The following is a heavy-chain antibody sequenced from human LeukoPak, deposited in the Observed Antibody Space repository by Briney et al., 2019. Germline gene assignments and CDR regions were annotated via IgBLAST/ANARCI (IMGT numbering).Heavy chain of an antibody. CDR1: GFTVSRNY. D-gene: IGHD1-1*01. Sequence: GGSLRLSCAASGFTVSRNYMSWVRQAPGKGLEWVSIIHSDGSTYYADSVKGRFTISRDNSKNTLYLQMNGLRAEDTAVYYCVGVLDRFDPWGQGSLVTVSS. CDR2: IHSDGST. V-gene: IGHV3-66*01. J-gene: IGHJ5*02. CDR3: VGVLDRFDP.